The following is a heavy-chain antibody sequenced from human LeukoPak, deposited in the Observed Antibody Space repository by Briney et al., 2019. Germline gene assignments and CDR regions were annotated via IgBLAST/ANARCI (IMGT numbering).Heavy chain of an antibody. V-gene: IGHV4-34*01. D-gene: IGHD6-19*01. J-gene: IGHJ4*02. CDR2: INHSGST. Sequence: SETLPLTCAVYGGSFSGYYWSWIRQPPGKGLEWIGEINHSGSTYYNPSLKSRVTISVDTSKNQFSLKLSSVTAADTAVYYCARITIAVADYWGQGTLVTVSS. CDR1: GGSFSGYY. CDR3: ARITIAVADY.